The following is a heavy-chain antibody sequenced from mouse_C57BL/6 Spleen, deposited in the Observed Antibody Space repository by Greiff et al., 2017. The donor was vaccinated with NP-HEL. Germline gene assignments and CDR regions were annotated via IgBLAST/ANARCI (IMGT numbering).Heavy chain of an antibody. J-gene: IGHJ4*01. CDR2: IDPSDSYT. CDR3: ARYGSLYDGYPGAMDY. CDR1: GYTFTSYW. V-gene: IGHV1-69*01. Sequence: QVQLQQPGAELVMPGASVKLSCKASGYTFTSYWMHWVKQRPGQGLEWIGEIDPSDSYTNYNQKFKGKSTLTVDKSSSTAYMQLSSLTSEDSAVYYCARYGSLYDGYPGAMDYWGQGTSVTVSS. D-gene: IGHD2-3*01.